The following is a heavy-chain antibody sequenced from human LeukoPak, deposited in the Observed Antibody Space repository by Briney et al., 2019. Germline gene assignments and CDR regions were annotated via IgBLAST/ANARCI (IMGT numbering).Heavy chain of an antibody. CDR3: ARDLDY. Sequence: PGGSLRLSCAASGFTFSGHWMSWVRQAPVKGLEWVANIKPDGSDKYYVDSVKGRFTISRDNAKNSLYLEMNSLRVDDTAVYYCARDLDYWGQGTLVTVPS. CDR2: IKPDGSDK. V-gene: IGHV3-7*05. CDR1: GFTFSGHW. J-gene: IGHJ4*02.